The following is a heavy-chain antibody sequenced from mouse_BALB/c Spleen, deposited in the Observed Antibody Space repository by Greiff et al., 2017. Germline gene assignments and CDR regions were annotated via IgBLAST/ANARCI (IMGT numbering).Heavy chain of an antibody. J-gene: IGHJ4*01. V-gene: IGHV5-6*01. CDR3: ARHNYGSFYAMDY. CDR2: ISSGGSYT. Sequence: EVKLVESGGDLVKPGGSLKLSCAASGFTLSSYGMSWVRQTPDKRLEWVATISSGGSYTYYPDSVKGRFTISRDNAKNTLYLQMSSLKSEDTAMYYCARHNYGSFYAMDYWGQGTSVTVSS. CDR1: GFTLSSYG. D-gene: IGHD1-1*01.